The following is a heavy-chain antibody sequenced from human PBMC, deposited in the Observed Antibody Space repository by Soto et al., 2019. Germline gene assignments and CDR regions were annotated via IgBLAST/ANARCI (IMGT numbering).Heavy chain of an antibody. CDR1: GGSLSSYY. CDR2: IYYSGST. CDR3: AREREVTGNFDY. V-gene: IGHV4-59*01. D-gene: IGHD3-10*01. J-gene: IGHJ4*02. Sequence: XTLSLPCTVPGGSLSSYYWSWIRQPPGKGLEWIGYIYYSGSTNYSPSLKSRVTISVDTSKNQFSLKLSSCTAAYKAVYYCAREREVTGNFDYWGQGTLGTVSS.